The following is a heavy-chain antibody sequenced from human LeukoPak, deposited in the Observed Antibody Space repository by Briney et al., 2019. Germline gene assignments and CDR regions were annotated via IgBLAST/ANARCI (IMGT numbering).Heavy chain of an antibody. J-gene: IGHJ5*02. CDR1: GGSFSINNYY. D-gene: IGHD5-24*01. Sequence: PAETLSLTCTVSGGSFSINNYYWTWIRQPPGNGLEGIVSIYYDGSTYDYPSLKSRVTISRDTAKKEFFLTLSSVTAADTAVYFCGRRHRDGYTDPWGQGILVTVSS. CDR3: GRRHRDGYTDP. CDR2: IYYDGST. V-gene: IGHV4-39*01.